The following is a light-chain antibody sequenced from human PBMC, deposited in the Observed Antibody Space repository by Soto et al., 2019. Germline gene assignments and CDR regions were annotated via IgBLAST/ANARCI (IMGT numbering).Light chain of an antibody. V-gene: IGKV3-11*01. CDR2: DSS. Sequence: EIVVTQSPATLSLSPGDRATLSCRASQSVSSYLAWYQQKPGQAPRLLIYDSSIRATGIPARFSGSGSGTDFTLTISGLEPEDFAVYYCQQRSNWPTFGQGTKVDIK. CDR3: QQRSNWPT. CDR1: QSVSSY. J-gene: IGKJ1*01.